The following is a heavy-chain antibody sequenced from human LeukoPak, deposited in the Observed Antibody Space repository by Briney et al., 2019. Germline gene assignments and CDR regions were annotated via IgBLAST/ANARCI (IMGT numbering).Heavy chain of an antibody. J-gene: IGHJ3*02. CDR1: GFTFSSYA. CDR3: ARYRFVVGATDSFDM. V-gene: IGHV3-30*04. CDR2: ISYDGSNK. D-gene: IGHD1-26*01. Sequence: GSLRLSCAASGFTFSSYAMHWVRQAPGKGLEWVAVISYDGSNKYYADSVKGRFTISRDNSKNTLYLQMNSLRAEDTAVYYCARYRFVVGATDSFDMWGQGTTVTVSS.